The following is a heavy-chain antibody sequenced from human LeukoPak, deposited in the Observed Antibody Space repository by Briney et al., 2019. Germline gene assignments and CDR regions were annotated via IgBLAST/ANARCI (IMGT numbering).Heavy chain of an antibody. CDR2: ISSNGGIT. Sequence: GGSLRLSCAASGFTFSSYAMHWVRQAPGKGLEYVSGISSNGGITYYANSVKGRFNISRDNSKNMLYLQMGSLRGEDMAVYYCARPYYFGSGSYTSVGYWGQGTLVTVSS. CDR1: GFTFSSYA. CDR3: ARPYYFGSGSYTSVGY. V-gene: IGHV3-64*01. J-gene: IGHJ4*02. D-gene: IGHD3-10*01.